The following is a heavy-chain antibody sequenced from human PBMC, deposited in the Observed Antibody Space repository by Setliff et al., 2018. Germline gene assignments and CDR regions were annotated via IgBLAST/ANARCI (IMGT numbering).Heavy chain of an antibody. D-gene: IGHD3-16*01. Sequence: PSETLSLTCTVSGGSVNDYYWSWIRRPPGKGLEWIGYSYYLGATKYTPSLKGRVSISVDTAENQVSLKVNSVTAADTAVYYCRLWSHNYQNDYWGQGTLVTVSS. CDR1: GGSVNDYY. J-gene: IGHJ4*02. CDR3: RLWSHNYQNDY. V-gene: IGHV4-59*04. CDR2: SYYLGAT.